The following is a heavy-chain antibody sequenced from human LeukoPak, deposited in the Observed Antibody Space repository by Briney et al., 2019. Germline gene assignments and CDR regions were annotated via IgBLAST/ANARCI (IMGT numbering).Heavy chain of an antibody. D-gene: IGHD2-2*01. CDR2: IYSSGTS. CDR3: ARESSSTSRAFNI. V-gene: IGHV4-4*07. CDR1: GGSISNDY. J-gene: IGHJ3*02. Sequence: SETLSLTCTVSGGSISNDYWSWIRQPAGKGLDWIGRIYSSGTSNYNPSLKSRVTMSVDTSKNQFSLKLRSVTAADTAVYYCARESSSTSRAFNIWGQGTMVTVSS.